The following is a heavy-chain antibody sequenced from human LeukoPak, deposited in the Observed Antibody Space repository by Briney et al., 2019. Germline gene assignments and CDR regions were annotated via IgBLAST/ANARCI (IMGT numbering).Heavy chain of an antibody. J-gene: IGHJ6*02. CDR3: ARGLQYYYGSGSYYPRLESYYGMDV. D-gene: IGHD3-10*01. CDR2: IYTSGST. Sequence: KPSETLSLTCTVSGGSISSYYWSWIRQPAGKGLEWIGRIYTSGSTNYNPSLKSRVTISVDTSKNQFSPKLSSVTAADTAVYYCARGLQYYYGSGSYYPRLESYYGMDVWGQGTTVTVSS. CDR1: GGSISSYY. V-gene: IGHV4-4*07.